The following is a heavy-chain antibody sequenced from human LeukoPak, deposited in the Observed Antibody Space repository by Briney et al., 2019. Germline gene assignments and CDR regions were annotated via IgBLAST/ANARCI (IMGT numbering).Heavy chain of an antibody. D-gene: IGHD4-23*01. CDR1: GFTFSSYS. V-gene: IGHV3-53*01. J-gene: IGHJ3*02. Sequence: GGSLRLSCAASGFTFSSYSMNWVRQAPGKGLEWVSVIYSGGSTYYADSVKGRFTISRDNSKNTLYLQMNSLRAEDTAVYYCARFFYDYGGNSGGDAFDIWGQGTMVTVSS. CDR3: ARFFYDYGGNSGGDAFDI. CDR2: IYSGGST.